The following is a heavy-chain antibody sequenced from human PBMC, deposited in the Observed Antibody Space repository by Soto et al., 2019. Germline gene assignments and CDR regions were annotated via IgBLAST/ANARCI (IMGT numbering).Heavy chain of an antibody. V-gene: IGHV4-39*01. J-gene: IGHJ6*02. D-gene: IGHD3-3*01. CDR2: IYYSGST. CDR1: GGSISSSSYY. CDR3: ARTRRITIFIDVVTKPNLRYGMDV. Sequence: SETLSLTCTVSGGSISSSSYYWGWIRQPPGKGLEWIGSIYYSGSTYYNPSLKSRVTISVDTSKNQFSLKLSSVTAADTAVYYCARTRRITIFIDVVTKPNLRYGMDVWGQGTTVTVS.